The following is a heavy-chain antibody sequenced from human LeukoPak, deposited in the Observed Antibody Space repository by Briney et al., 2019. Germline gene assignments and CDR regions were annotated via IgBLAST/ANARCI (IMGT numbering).Heavy chain of an antibody. J-gene: IGHJ6*04. CDR3: ARSTVVTGMDV. Sequence: GSLRLSCAASGFTFSSYGMTWVRQAPGKGLEWVSSISSSSSYIYYADSVKGRFTISRDNAKNSLYLQMNSLRAEDTAVYYCARSTVVTGMDVWGKGTTVTVSS. CDR1: GFTFSSYG. V-gene: IGHV3-21*01. CDR2: ISSSSSYI. D-gene: IGHD4-23*01.